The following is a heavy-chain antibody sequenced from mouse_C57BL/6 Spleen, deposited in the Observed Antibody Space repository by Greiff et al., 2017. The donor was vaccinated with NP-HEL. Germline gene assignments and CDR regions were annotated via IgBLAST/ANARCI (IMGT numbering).Heavy chain of an antibody. Sequence: EVKLQESGAELVRPGASVKLSCTASGFNIKDDYMHWVKQRPEQGLEWIGWIDPENGDTEYASKFQGKATITADTSSNTAYLQLSSLTSEDTAVYYCTVDSSGYRYCDYWGQGTTLTVSS. CDR2: IDPENGDT. V-gene: IGHV14-4*01. J-gene: IGHJ2*01. CDR1: GFNIKDDY. CDR3: TVDSSGYRYCDY. D-gene: IGHD3-2*02.